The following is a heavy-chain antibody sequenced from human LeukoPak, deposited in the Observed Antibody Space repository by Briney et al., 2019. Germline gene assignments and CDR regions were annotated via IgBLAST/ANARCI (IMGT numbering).Heavy chain of an antibody. J-gene: IGHJ5*02. CDR2: IYYSGST. D-gene: IGHD6-13*01. Sequence: SETLSLTCTVSGGSISSYYWSWIRQPPGKGLEWIGYIYYSGSTNYNPSLKSRVTISVDTSKNQFSLKLSSVTAADTAVYYCARLRDKQRLVPGWFDPWGQGTLVTVSS. V-gene: IGHV4-59*08. CDR3: ARLRDKQRLVPGWFDP. CDR1: GGSISSYY.